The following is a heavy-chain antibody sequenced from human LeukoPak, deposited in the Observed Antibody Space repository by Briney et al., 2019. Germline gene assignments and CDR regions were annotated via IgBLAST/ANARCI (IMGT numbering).Heavy chain of an antibody. CDR3: ARDPTTVTPYYFDY. CDR2: IIPIFGTA. CDR1: GGTFSSYA. J-gene: IGHJ4*02. D-gene: IGHD4-17*01. Sequence: SVKVPCKASGGTFSSYAISWVRQAPGQGLEWMGRIIPIFGTANYAQKFQGRVTITTDESTSTAYMELSSLRSEDTAVYYCARDPTTVTPYYFDYWGQGTLVTVSS. V-gene: IGHV1-69*05.